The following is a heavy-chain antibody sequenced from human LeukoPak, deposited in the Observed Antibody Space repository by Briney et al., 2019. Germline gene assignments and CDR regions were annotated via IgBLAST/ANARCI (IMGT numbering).Heavy chain of an antibody. D-gene: IGHD1-1*01. CDR1: GGTFSSYA. V-gene: IGHV1-69*13. J-gene: IGHJ3*02. CDR3: AREVDDAFDI. CDR2: IIPIFGTA. Sequence: SVKVPCKASGGTFSSYAISWVRQAPGQGLEWMGGIIPIFGTANYAQKFQGRVTITADESTSTAYMELSSLRSEDTAVYYCAREVDDAFDIWGQGTMVTVSS.